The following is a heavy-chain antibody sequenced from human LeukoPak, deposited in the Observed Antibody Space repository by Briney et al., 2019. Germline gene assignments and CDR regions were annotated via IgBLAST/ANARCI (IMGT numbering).Heavy chain of an antibody. V-gene: IGHV1-2*02. CDR3: ARVGDIVVVVAATPGHFQH. D-gene: IGHD2-15*01. Sequence: GASVKVSCKASGYTFTGYYMHWVRQAPGQGLEWMGWINPNSGGTNYAQKFQGRVTMTRDTSISTAYTELSRLRSDDTAVYYCARVGDIVVVVAATPGHFQHWGQGTLVTVSS. CDR1: GYTFTGYY. J-gene: IGHJ1*01. CDR2: INPNSGGT.